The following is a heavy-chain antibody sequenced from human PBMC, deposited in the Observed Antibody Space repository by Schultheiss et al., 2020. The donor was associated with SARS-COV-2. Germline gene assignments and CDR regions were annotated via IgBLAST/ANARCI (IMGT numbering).Heavy chain of an antibody. Sequence: SQTLSLTCAISGDSVSSNSAAWNWIRQSPSRGLEWLGRTYYRSKWYNDYAVSVKSRITINPDTSKNQFSLQLNSVTPEDTAVYYCARGDLADWNDNGCAFDIWGQGTMVTVSS. CDR3: ARGDLADWNDNGCAFDI. CDR1: GDSVSSNSAA. J-gene: IGHJ3*02. D-gene: IGHD1-1*01. V-gene: IGHV6-1*01. CDR2: TYYRSKWYN.